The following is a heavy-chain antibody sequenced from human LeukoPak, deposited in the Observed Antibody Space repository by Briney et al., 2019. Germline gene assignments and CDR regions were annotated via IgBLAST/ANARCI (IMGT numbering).Heavy chain of an antibody. CDR2: ISSSSSYI. CDR1: GFTFSSYS. J-gene: IGHJ4*02. CDR3: XXXLPXPGQKYSYYFDY. V-gene: IGHV3-21*01. D-gene: IGHD5-12*01. Sequence: GGSLRLSCAASGFTFSSYSMNWVRQAPGKGLEWVSSISSSSSYIYYADSVKGRFTISRDNAKNSLYLQMNSLRAEDTAVYYXXXXLPXPGQKYSYYFDYWGQGTLVTVSS.